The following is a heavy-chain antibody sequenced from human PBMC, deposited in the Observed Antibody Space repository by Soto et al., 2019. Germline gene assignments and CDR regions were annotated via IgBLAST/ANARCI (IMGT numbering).Heavy chain of an antibody. CDR1: GFTFSGYG. D-gene: IGHD2-21*02. J-gene: IGHJ4*02. V-gene: IGHV3-33*01. Sequence: GGSLRLSCAASGFTFSGYGMHWVRQAPGKGLEWVALIWYDGSNKYYADSVKGRFTISRDNSKNTLYLQMNSLRAEDTAVYYCARDMGDLKFDYWGQGTLVTVSS. CDR3: ARDMGDLKFDY. CDR2: IWYDGSNK.